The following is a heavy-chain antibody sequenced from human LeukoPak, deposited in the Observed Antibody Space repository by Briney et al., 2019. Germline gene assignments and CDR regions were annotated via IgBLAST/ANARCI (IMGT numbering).Heavy chain of an antibody. CDR3: ARKLTTVTTYGYYYHGMDV. CDR1: GGTFSSYA. V-gene: IGHV1-69*04. Sequence: SVKVSCKASGGTFSSYAISWVRQAPGQGLEWMGRIIPILGIANYAQKFQGRVTITADKSTSTAYMELSSLRSEDTAVYYCARKLTTVTTYGYYYHGMDVWGQGTTVTVSS. D-gene: IGHD4-17*01. J-gene: IGHJ6*02. CDR2: IIPILGIA.